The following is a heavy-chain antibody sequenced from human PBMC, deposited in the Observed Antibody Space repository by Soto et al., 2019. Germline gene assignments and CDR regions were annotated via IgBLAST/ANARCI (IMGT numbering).Heavy chain of an antibody. CDR3: ARARFSQWSQDYYGLHX. Sequence: SETLSLTCGVSGSLPVGSLSTYFWTWIRQTPGKGLEWIWEVNHSGSRNYSPSLESRVTMSFDTYKNQFSLNLTSVTAADTAVYYCARARFSQWSQDYYGLHXWGQGTTVTVS. D-gene: IGHD3-3*01. V-gene: IGHV4-34*01. J-gene: IGHJ6*02. CDR2: VNHSGSR. CDR1: GSLPVGSLSTYF.